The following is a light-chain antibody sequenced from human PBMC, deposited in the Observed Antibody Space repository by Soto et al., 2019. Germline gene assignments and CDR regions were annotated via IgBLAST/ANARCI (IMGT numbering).Light chain of an antibody. CDR3: QQYGSYPRT. J-gene: IGKJ1*01. Sequence: DIQMTQSPSTLSASVGDTVTITCRASQSISSWLAWYQQKPGKAPKLLIYRASTLQSGVPSRFSASGSGTEFTLTISSLQPADFATYYCQQYGSYPRTFGQGTKVDIK. CDR1: QSISSW. CDR2: RAS. V-gene: IGKV1-5*03.